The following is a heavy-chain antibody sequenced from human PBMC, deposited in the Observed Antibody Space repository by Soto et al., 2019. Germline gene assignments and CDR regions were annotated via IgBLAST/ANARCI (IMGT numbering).Heavy chain of an antibody. J-gene: IGHJ3*02. D-gene: IGHD3-10*01. CDR3: ARLKRGGDDAFDI. CDR2: IYYSGST. V-gene: IGHV4-59*08. Sequence: SETLSLTCTVSGGSISSYYWSWIRQPPGKGLEWIGYIYYSGSTNYNPSLKSRVTISVDTSKNQFSLKLSSVTAADTAVYYCARLKRGGDDAFDIWGQGTMVTVSS. CDR1: GGSISSYY.